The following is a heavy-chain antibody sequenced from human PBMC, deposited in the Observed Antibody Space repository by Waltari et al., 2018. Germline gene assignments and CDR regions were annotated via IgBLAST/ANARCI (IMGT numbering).Heavy chain of an antibody. D-gene: IGHD2-2*01. Sequence: QVQLQQWGAGLLKPSETLSLTCAVYGGSFSGYYWSWIRQPPGKGLEWLGEINHSGSTNYTPSRKSRVTISVDTSKNQFSRKLSTVTAADTAVYYCARKEEVVPAAIRYGYFDYWGQGTLVTVSS. J-gene: IGHJ4*02. CDR3: ARKEEVVPAAIRYGYFDY. V-gene: IGHV4-34*01. CDR1: GGSFSGYY. CDR2: INHSGST.